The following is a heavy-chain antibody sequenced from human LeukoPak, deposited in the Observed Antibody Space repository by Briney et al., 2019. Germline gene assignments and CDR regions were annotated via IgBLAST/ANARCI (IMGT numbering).Heavy chain of an antibody. V-gene: IGHV3-53*05. D-gene: IGHD6-19*01. CDR2: IYATGRT. CDR3: ARFKGHSSDWYGWIDS. CDR1: GLTVSGLF. Sequence: PGGSLSLSCAASGLTVSGLFMTSVRQAPGKGLECVLGIYATGRTYHAVSVWGRLPISRDNCKNTLDPQTNNLRPENTGLYCFARFKGHSSDWYGWIDSWGQGTQVTVSS. J-gene: IGHJ4*02.